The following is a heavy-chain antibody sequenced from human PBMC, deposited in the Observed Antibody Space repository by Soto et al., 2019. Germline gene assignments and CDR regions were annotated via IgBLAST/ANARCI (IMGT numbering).Heavy chain of an antibody. D-gene: IGHD6-19*01. V-gene: IGHV4-39*01. CDR3: ARPNSSGWNCPLDI. J-gene: IGHJ6*02. Sequence: PSETLSLTCTVSGGSVSGNTYYWGWIRQPPGKGLEWIGTIYYGGSTYYNPSLKSRVTMSVDTSKNQFSLKLSSVTAADTAVYYCARPNSSGWNCPLDIWGQGTTVTVSS. CDR1: GGSVSGNTYY. CDR2: IYYGGST.